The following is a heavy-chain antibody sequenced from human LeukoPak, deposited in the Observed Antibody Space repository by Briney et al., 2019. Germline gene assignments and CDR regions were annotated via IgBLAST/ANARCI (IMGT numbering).Heavy chain of an antibody. CDR1: GFTFSSYW. CDR2: IKQDGSEK. CDR3: ARALTYYYDSSGYY. V-gene: IGHV3-7*01. D-gene: IGHD3-22*01. Sequence: GSLRLSCAASGFTFSSYWMSWVRQAPGKGLEWVANIKQDGSEKYYVDSVKGRFTISGDNAKNSLYLQMNSLRAEDTAVYYCARALTYYYDSSGYYWGQGTLVTVSS. J-gene: IGHJ4*02.